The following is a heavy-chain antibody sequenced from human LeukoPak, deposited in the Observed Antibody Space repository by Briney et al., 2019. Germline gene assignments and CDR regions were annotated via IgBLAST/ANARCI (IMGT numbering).Heavy chain of an antibody. Sequence: GESLRISCKGSGYIFTSYWIGWVRQMPGKGLEWMGIIYPGDSDTRYSPSFQGQVAISADKSISTAYLQWSSLEASDTAMYYCARGDMYYYDSSGYSLDYWGQGTLVTVSS. D-gene: IGHD3-22*01. J-gene: IGHJ4*02. V-gene: IGHV5-51*01. CDR1: GYIFTSYW. CDR2: IYPGDSDT. CDR3: ARGDMYYYDSSGYSLDY.